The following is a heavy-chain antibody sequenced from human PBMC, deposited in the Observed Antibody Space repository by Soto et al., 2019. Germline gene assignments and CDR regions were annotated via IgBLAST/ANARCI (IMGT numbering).Heavy chain of an antibody. V-gene: IGHV3-21*01. CDR3: ARHGDYDPTIYYYYGMDV. J-gene: IGHJ6*02. CDR2: ISSSSSYI. CDR1: GFTFSSYS. Sequence: GGSLRLSCAASGFTFSSYSMNWVRQAPGKGLEWVSSISSSSSYIYYADSVKGRFTISRDNAKNSLYLQMNSLRAEDTAVYYCARHGDYDPTIYYYYGMDVWGQGTTVTVSS. D-gene: IGHD3-3*01.